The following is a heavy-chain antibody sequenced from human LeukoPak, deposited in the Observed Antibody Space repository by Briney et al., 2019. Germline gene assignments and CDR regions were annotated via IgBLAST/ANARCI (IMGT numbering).Heavy chain of an antibody. Sequence: GGSLRLSCAASGFSFSFSSYWMHWVRQAPGKGLVWVPRINGAGSTTSYADSVKGRFTISRDNAKNTLYLQMNSLRAEHTAVYYCASVVGGYYPPVDGFDMWGQGTMVTVSS. V-gene: IGHV3-74*01. CDR1: GFSFSFSSYW. CDR2: INGAGSTT. J-gene: IGHJ3*02. D-gene: IGHD3-3*01. CDR3: ASVVGGYYPPVDGFDM.